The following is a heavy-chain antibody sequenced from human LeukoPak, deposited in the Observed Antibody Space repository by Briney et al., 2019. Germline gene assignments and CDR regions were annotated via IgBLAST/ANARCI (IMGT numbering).Heavy chain of an antibody. CDR3: ASRNSGYNYGAD. Sequence: GGSLRLSCAASGFTVSSNYMSWVRQAPGKGLEWVSIIYTGGSTYYADSVKGRFTISRDNSKNTLYLQMNSLRAEDTAVYYCASRNSGYNYGADWGQGTLVTVSS. CDR1: GFTVSSNY. D-gene: IGHD5-12*01. CDR2: IYTGGST. J-gene: IGHJ4*02. V-gene: IGHV3-66*01.